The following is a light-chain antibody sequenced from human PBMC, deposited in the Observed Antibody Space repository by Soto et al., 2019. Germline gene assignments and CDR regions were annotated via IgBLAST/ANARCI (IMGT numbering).Light chain of an antibody. Sequence: IVLTQSPATLSLSPGERATLSCRASQSVSSYLAWYQQKPGQAPRLPIYDASNRATGIPARFSGSGSGTDFTLTISSLEPEDFAVYYCQQRSDWPRTFGQGTKVDIK. CDR2: DAS. V-gene: IGKV3-11*01. CDR3: QQRSDWPRT. CDR1: QSVSSY. J-gene: IGKJ1*01.